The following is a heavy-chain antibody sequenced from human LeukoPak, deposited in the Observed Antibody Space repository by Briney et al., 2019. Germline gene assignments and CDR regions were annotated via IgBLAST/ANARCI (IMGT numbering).Heavy chain of an antibody. V-gene: IGHV5-51*01. J-gene: IGHJ3*01. CDR1: GYNFPRHW. Sequence: GESLKISCATSGYNFPRHWIGWVRQMPGKGLEYVGVIFPDDSDTRYGPSSEGHVTISADTSINTAYLQWRSLQASDTAMYFDLWGPGTMVTVSS. CDR2: IFPDDSDT. CDR3: L.